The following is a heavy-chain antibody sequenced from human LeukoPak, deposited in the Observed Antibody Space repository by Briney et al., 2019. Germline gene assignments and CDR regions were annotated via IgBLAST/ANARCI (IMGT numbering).Heavy chain of an antibody. D-gene: IGHD6-13*01. CDR3: ARLGYSVSWTDC. V-gene: IGHV4-34*01. Sequence: SETLSLTCAVYGGSFSGYYWSWIRQPPGKGLEWIGEINHSGSTNYNPSLKSRVTISVDTSKNQFSLKLSSVTAADTAVYFCARLGYSVSWTDCWGQGILVTVSS. CDR1: GGSFSGYY. J-gene: IGHJ4*02. CDR2: INHSGST.